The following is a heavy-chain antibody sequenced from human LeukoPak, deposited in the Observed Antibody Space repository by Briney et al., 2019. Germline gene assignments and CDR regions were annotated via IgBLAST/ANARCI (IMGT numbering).Heavy chain of an antibody. CDR2: VSSGAGST. CDR1: GFTFSSYA. CDR3: AKTRTYYGDYVPY. J-gene: IGHJ4*02. V-gene: IGHV3-23*01. Sequence: PGGSLRLSCAASGFTFSSYAMSWVRQAPGKGLEWVSSVSSGAGSTYYADSVKGRFTISRDNSKNTLYLQMNSLRAEDTAVYYCAKTRTYYGDYVPYWGQGTLVTVSS. D-gene: IGHD4-17*01.